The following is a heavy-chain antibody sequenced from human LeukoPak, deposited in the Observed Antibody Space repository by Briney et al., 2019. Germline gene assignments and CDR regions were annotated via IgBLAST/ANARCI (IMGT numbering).Heavy chain of an antibody. V-gene: IGHV3-30*18. CDR1: GFTFSSYG. CDR3: AKDGSGITGEYYFDY. J-gene: IGHJ4*02. CDR2: ISYDGNNK. Sequence: PGGSLRLSCAASGFTFSSYGMHGVRQAPGKGPEWVAVISYDGNNKYYADSVKGRFTISRDNSKNTLYLQMNSLRAEDTAVYYCAKDGSGITGEYYFDYWGQGTLVTVSS. D-gene: IGHD1-20*01.